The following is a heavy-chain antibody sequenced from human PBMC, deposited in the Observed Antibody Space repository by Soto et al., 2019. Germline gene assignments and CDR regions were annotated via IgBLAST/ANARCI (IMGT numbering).Heavy chain of an antibody. CDR1: GFTFSSYA. CDR3: AKEYYDILTGFPSSYYFDY. J-gene: IGHJ4*02. CDR2: ISGSGGST. Sequence: PGGSLRLSCAASGFTFSSYAMSWVRQAPGKGLEWVSAISGSGGSTYYADSVKGRFTISRDNSKNTLYLQMNSPRAEDTAVYYCAKEYYDILTGFPSSYYFDYWGQGTLVTVSS. D-gene: IGHD3-9*01. V-gene: IGHV3-23*01.